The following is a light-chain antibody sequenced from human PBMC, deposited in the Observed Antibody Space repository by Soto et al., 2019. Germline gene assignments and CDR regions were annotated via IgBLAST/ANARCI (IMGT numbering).Light chain of an antibody. V-gene: IGLV1-51*01. Sequence: QSVLTQPPSVSAAPGQKVTISCSGSSSNIGNNYVSWYQQLPGTAPKLLIYDNNKRPSGIPDRFSGSKSGTSATLGITGLQTGDEADYYCATWDSSLSVVLFGGGTQLTVL. CDR3: ATWDSSLSVVL. J-gene: IGLJ2*01. CDR2: DNN. CDR1: SSNIGNNY.